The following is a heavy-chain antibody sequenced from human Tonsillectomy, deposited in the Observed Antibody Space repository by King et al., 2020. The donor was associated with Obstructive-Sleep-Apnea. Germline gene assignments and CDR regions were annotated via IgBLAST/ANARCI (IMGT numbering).Heavy chain of an antibody. CDR1: GGSISSGGYY. D-gene: IGHD3-22*01. Sequence: QLQESGPGLVKPSQTLSLTCTVSGGSISSGGYYWSWIRQHPGKGLEWIGYIYYSGSTYYNPSLKSRVTISVDTSKNQFSLKLSSVTAADTAVYYCARVGPSDYYDSSGYYPIDPWGQGTLVTVSS. V-gene: IGHV4-31*03. CDR3: ARVGPSDYYDSSGYYPIDP. CDR2: IYYSGST. J-gene: IGHJ5*02.